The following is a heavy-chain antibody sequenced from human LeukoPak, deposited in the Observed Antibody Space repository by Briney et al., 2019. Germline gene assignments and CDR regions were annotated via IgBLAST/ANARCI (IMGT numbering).Heavy chain of an antibody. D-gene: IGHD4-23*01. CDR3: VGDPDYGGYSRFDY. J-gene: IGHJ4*02. CDR1: GFSFGSYW. Sequence: PGGSLRLSCAASGFSFGSYWMSWVRQAPGKGLEWVANIKQEGSEKFYVDSVKGRFTISRDNDKNTLYLQMNSLRGEDTAVYYCVGDPDYGGYSRFDYWGQGTLVTVSS. CDR2: IKQEGSEK. V-gene: IGHV3-7*01.